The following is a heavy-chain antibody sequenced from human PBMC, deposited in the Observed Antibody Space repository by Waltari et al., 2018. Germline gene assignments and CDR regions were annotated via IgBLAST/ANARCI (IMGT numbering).Heavy chain of an antibody. CDR1: GFSFNKFW. CDR2: INRDGSPT. V-gene: IGHV3-74*03. D-gene: IGHD1-26*01. CDR3: ARGWETPPDY. J-gene: IGHJ4*02. Sequence: EVQLVESGGGLVQPGGSLRLSCEASGFSFNKFWMYWVRQSPGKGLVWVSRINRDGSPTKYADFVKGRFTISRDDAKNTVYLQMNSLTVEDTAVYFCARGWETPPDYWGQGTLVIVSS.